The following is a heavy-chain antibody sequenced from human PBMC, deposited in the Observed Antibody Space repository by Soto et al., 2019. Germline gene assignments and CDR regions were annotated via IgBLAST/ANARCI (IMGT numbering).Heavy chain of an antibody. CDR2: IIPILGIA. V-gene: IGHV1-69*02. Sequence: SVKVSCKASGYRFTSYTISSLRQAPGQGLEWMGRIIPILGIANYAQKFQGRVTITADKSTSTAYMELSSLRSEDTAVYYCARGGSGYDLYAFDIWGQGTMVTVSS. CDR1: GYRFTSYT. CDR3: ARGGSGYDLYAFDI. J-gene: IGHJ3*02. D-gene: IGHD5-12*01.